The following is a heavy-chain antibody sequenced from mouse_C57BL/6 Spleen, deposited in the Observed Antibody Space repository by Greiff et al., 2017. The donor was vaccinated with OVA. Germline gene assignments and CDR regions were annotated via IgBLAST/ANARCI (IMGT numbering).Heavy chain of an antibody. D-gene: IGHD1-1*01. V-gene: IGHV1-64*01. J-gene: IGHJ4*01. CDR2: IHPNSGSN. Sequence: QVQLQQSGAELVKPGASVKLSCKASGYTFTSYWMHWVKQRPGQGLEWIGMIHPNSGSNNYNEKFKSKATMTVDKSSSTAYMQLSSLTSEDSAVYYCARSRYYGSSYYAMDYWGQGTSVTVSS. CDR3: ARSRYYGSSYYAMDY. CDR1: GYTFTSYW.